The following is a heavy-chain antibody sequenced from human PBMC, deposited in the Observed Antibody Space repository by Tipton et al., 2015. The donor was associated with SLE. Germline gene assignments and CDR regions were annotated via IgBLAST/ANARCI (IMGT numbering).Heavy chain of an antibody. V-gene: IGHV4-59*11. Sequence: TLSLTCTVSGGSISSHYWSWIRQAPGKGLEWIGYISNSETTNYNPSLKSRVTISVDTSKNQFSLKLRSVTAADTAVYYCARDIEAPGDFLYFDYWGQGILVTVSS. D-gene: IGHD7-27*01. J-gene: IGHJ4*02. CDR2: ISNSETT. CDR1: GGSISSHY. CDR3: ARDIEAPGDFLYFDY.